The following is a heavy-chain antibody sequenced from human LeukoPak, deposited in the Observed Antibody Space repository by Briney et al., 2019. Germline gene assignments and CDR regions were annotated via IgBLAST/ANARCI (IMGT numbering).Heavy chain of an antibody. CDR3: SRQVVGDDY. Sequence: SETLSLTCAVYGESSFSSYYWSWIRQTPGGALEWIGEINHSGYTNYNPSLKSRVTLSIDTSKNQFSLRLNSVTAADTAVYYCSRQVVGDDYWGQGTLVTVSS. D-gene: IGHD3-22*01. V-gene: IGHV4-34*01. CDR1: GESSFSSYY. J-gene: IGHJ4*02. CDR2: INHSGYT.